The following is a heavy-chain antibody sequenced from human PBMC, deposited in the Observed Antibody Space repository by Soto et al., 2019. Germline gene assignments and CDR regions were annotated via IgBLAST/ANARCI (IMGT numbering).Heavy chain of an antibody. D-gene: IGHD2-21*01. J-gene: IGHJ5*02. CDR3: AMTLSGWVIWVDP. V-gene: IGHV4-59*01. Sequence: QVQLQESGPGLVKPSETLSLTCTVSGGSISSYYWSWIRQPPGKGLEWIGYIYYSGSTNYYPSLKSRVSISVDTSKKQFSLKLSSVTAADTAVYYCAMTLSGWVIWVDPWGQGTLVTVSS. CDR2: IYYSGST. CDR1: GGSISSYY.